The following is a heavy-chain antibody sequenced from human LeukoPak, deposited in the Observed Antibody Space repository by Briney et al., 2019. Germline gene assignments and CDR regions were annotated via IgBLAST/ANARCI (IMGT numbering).Heavy chain of an antibody. CDR1: GFTFSIYS. Sequence: GGSLRLSCAASGFTFSIYSMNWVRQAPGKGLVWVSRINSDGSSTSYADSVKGRFTISRDNAKNTLYLQMNSLRAEDTAVYYCAREGIAAVDYWGQGTLVTVSS. CDR2: INSDGSST. D-gene: IGHD6-13*01. CDR3: AREGIAAVDY. V-gene: IGHV3-74*01. J-gene: IGHJ4*02.